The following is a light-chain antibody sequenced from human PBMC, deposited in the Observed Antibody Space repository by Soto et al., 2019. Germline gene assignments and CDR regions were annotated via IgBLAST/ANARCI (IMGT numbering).Light chain of an antibody. V-gene: IGLV1-51*02. CDR3: GTWDSSLSAGFYV. Sequence: QSVLTQPPSVSAAPGQTVTISCSGSSSNIGNNYVSWYQQLPGTAPKLHIYENNKRPSGIPDRFSGSKSGTSATLGITGLQTGDEADYYCGTWDSSLSAGFYVFGTGTKLTVL. CDR1: SSNIGNNY. CDR2: ENN. J-gene: IGLJ1*01.